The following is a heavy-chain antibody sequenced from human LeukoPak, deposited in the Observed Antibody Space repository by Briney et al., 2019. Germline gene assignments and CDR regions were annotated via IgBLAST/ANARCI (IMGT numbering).Heavy chain of an antibody. CDR3: ARDQGYYYDSSGNDY. V-gene: IGHV1-2*02. Sequence: ASVKVSCTASGYTFTGYYMHWVRQAPGQGLEWMGWINPNSGGTNYAQKFQGRVTMTRDTSISTAYMELSRLRSDDTAVYYCARDQGYYYDSSGNDYWGQGTLVTVSS. CDR2: INPNSGGT. J-gene: IGHJ4*02. D-gene: IGHD3-22*01. CDR1: GYTFTGYY.